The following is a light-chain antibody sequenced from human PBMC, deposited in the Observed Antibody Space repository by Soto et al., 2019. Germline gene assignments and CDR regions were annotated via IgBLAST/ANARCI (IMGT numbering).Light chain of an antibody. V-gene: IGKV1-39*01. CDR3: QQSYSTPQT. Sequence: DIQMTQSPSSLSASVGDRVTITCRASQSIANYLNWYQQKPGKAPNLLISAASSLQSGVPSRFSGSGSGTDFTLTISSLQPEDFATYYCQQSYSTPQTFGQGTKVEIK. CDR2: AAS. CDR1: QSIANY. J-gene: IGKJ1*01.